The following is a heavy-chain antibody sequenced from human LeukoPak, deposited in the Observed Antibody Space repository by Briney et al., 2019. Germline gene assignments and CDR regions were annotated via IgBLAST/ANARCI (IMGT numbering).Heavy chain of an antibody. Sequence: SETLSLTCAVYGGSFSGYSWSWIRQPPGKGLEWIGYIYHGGSTYYNPSLKSRVTISVDRSKNQFSLKLSSVTAADTAVYYCAREYGDAVDYWGQGTLVTVSS. CDR2: IYHGGST. V-gene: IGHV4-30-2*01. D-gene: IGHD4-17*01. CDR3: AREYGDAVDY. J-gene: IGHJ4*02. CDR1: GGSFSGYS.